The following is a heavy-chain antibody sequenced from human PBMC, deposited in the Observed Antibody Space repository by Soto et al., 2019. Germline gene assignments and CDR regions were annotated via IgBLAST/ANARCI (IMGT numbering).Heavy chain of an antibody. CDR2: ISYDGNNR. CDR1: GFTFSYYA. CDR3: ARDGED. V-gene: IGHV3-30-3*01. D-gene: IGHD7-27*01. J-gene: IGHJ4*02. Sequence: QVQLVESGGGVVQPGRSLRLSCAASGFTFSYYAMHWFRQAPGKGLEWVAVISYDGNNRYYADSVKGRFTISRDNSKNTLYLQMNSLRTEDTAVYYCARDGEDWGRGTLVTVSS.